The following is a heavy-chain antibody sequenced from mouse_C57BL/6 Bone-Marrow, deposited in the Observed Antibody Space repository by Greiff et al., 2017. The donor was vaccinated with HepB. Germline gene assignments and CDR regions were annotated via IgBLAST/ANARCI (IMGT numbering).Heavy chain of an antibody. V-gene: IGHV1-69*01. Sequence: QVQLQQPGAELVMPGASVKLSCKASGYTFTSYWMHWVKQRPGQGLEWIGEIDPSDSYTNYNQKFKGKSTLTVDKSSSTAYMQLSSLTSEDSAVYYCARGVLTYWGQGTVVTVSA. CDR1: GYTFTSYW. CDR3: ARGVLTY. CDR2: IDPSDSYT. J-gene: IGHJ3*01.